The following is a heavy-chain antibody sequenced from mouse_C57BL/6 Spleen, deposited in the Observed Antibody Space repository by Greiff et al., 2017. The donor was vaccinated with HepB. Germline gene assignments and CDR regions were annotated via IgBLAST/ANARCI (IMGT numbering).Heavy chain of an antibody. CDR3: ARLELPAWFAY. J-gene: IGHJ3*01. CDR1: GYTFTSYD. Sequence: VKLMESGPELVKPGASVKLSCKASGYTFTSYDINWVKQRPGQGLEWIGWIYPRDGSTKYNEKFKGKATLTVDTSSSTAYMELHSLTSEDSAVYFCARLELPAWFAYWGQGTLVTVSA. V-gene: IGHV1-85*01. CDR2: IYPRDGST.